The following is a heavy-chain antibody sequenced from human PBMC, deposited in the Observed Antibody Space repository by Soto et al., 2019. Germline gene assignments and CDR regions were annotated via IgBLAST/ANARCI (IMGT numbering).Heavy chain of an antibody. Sequence: GGSLRLSCAASGFTFSSYVMNWVRLAPGKGLEYVSGTSSNGGSTYYADSVKGRFTISRDNSKNTLYLQMSSLRAEDTAVYYCVKESPGYSSGWYDAFDIWGQGTMVTVSS. CDR3: VKESPGYSSGWYDAFDI. CDR2: TSSNGGST. J-gene: IGHJ3*02. CDR1: GFTFSSYV. D-gene: IGHD6-19*01. V-gene: IGHV3-64D*08.